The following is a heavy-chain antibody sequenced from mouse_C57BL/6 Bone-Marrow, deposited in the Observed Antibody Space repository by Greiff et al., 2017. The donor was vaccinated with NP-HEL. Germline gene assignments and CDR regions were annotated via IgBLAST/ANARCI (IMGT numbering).Heavy chain of an antibody. J-gene: IGHJ1*03. CDR1: GFTFSDYG. Sequence: EVQLVESGRGLVKPGGSLKLSCAASGFTFSDYGMHWVRQAPEKGLEWVAYISSGSSTIYYADTVKGRFTISRDNAKNTLFLQMTSLRSEDTAMYYCARRVTTAHWYFDVWGTGTTVTVSS. D-gene: IGHD1-2*01. CDR2: ISSGSSTI. V-gene: IGHV5-17*01. CDR3: ARRVTTAHWYFDV.